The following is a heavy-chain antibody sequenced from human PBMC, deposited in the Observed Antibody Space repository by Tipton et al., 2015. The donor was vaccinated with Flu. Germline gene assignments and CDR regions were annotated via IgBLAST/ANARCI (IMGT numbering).Heavy chain of an antibody. D-gene: IGHD6-19*01. CDR2: IYYSGST. J-gene: IGHJ5*02. Sequence: TLSLTCTIFGGSVTSYYWSWIRQPPGKGLEWIGHIYYSGSTTYSPSLRGRVTISVDTSENQFSLTVTSVTSADTAVYFCAREVGWKMFDPWGQGTLVTVSS. CDR3: AREVGWKMFDP. CDR1: GGSVTSYY. V-gene: IGHV4-59*02.